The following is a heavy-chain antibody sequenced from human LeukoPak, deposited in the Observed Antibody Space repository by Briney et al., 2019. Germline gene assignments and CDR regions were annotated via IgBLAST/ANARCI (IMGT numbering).Heavy chain of an antibody. Sequence: GGSLRLSCAASGLTFGDYEMHWVRQAPGKGLEWVSHISSTGYTTFYADSVKGRFTISRDNAKNSLHLQMNSLGVEDTAVYYCARADAYWSGYHFDHWGQGTLVTVSS. J-gene: IGHJ4*02. V-gene: IGHV3-48*03. CDR1: GLTFGDYE. CDR2: ISSTGYTT. D-gene: IGHD3-3*01. CDR3: ARADAYWSGYHFDH.